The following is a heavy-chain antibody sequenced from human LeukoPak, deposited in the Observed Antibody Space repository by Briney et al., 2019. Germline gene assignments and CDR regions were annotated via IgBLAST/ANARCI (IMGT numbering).Heavy chain of an antibody. CDR1: GGSISSYY. CDR3: GRGGGRSSTGMDV. J-gene: IGHJ6*02. V-gene: IGHV4-59*06. CDR2: IYYSGRT. Sequence: SETLSLTCTVSGGSISSYYWTWIRQHPGKGLEWIGHIYYSGRTDYNPTLKSRVNISIDTSKNQFSLRVNSVTAADTAVYYCGRGGGRSSTGMDVWGQGTTVTVSS. D-gene: IGHD2-2*01.